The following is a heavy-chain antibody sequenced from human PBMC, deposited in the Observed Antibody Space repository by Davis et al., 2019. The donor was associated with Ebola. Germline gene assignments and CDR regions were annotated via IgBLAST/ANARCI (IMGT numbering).Heavy chain of an antibody. CDR1: GYSFTTYW. CDR2: IYSGDSDT. Sequence: GESLKISCKGSGYSFTTYWIAWVRQMPEKGLEWMGIIYSGDSDTRYSPSFQGQVTISVDKSISTAYLQWSSLKASDTAMYYCARRSPYYYYYGMDVWGKGTTVTVSS. CDR3: ARRSPYYYYYGMDV. V-gene: IGHV5-51*01. J-gene: IGHJ6*04.